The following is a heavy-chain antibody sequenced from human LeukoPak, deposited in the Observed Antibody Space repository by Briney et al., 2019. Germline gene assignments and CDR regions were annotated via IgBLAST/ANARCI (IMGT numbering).Heavy chain of an antibody. CDR3: ARVIAVARLDY. D-gene: IGHD6-19*01. Sequence: ASVKVSCKASGGTCSSYAISWVRQAPGQRLELMGWINAGNGNTKYSQKFQGRVTITRDTSASTAYMELSSLRSEDTAVYYCARVIAVARLDYWGQGTLVTVSS. V-gene: IGHV1-3*01. CDR1: GGTCSSYA. CDR2: INAGNGNT. J-gene: IGHJ4*02.